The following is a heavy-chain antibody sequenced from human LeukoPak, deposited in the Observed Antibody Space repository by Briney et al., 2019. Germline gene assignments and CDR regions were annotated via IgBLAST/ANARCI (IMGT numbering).Heavy chain of an antibody. V-gene: IGHV4-61*02. J-gene: IGHJ4*02. CDR1: GGSISSGSYY. CDR2: IYTSGTT. Sequence: SETLSLTCTVSGGSISSGSYYWSWIRQPAGKGLEWIGRIYTSGTTNYNPSLKSRVTISVDTSKNQFSLKLSSVTAADTAVYYCARLVTVTTGDYFDYWGQGNLVTVSS. CDR3: ARLVTVTTGDYFDY. D-gene: IGHD4-17*01.